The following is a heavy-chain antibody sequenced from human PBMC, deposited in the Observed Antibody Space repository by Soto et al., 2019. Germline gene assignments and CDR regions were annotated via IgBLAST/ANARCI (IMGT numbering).Heavy chain of an antibody. V-gene: IGHV1-46*03. Sequence: ASVKVSCKASGYTFTNYYMHWVRQAPGQGLEWMGIIDPSGGSTSYAQKFQGRVTMTRDTSTSTVYMELSSLRSEDTAVYYCARGIVVVGARGYNYYYYMDVWGKGTTVTVSS. J-gene: IGHJ6*03. CDR2: IDPSGGST. D-gene: IGHD2-15*01. CDR3: ARGIVVVGARGYNYYYYMDV. CDR1: GYTFTNYY.